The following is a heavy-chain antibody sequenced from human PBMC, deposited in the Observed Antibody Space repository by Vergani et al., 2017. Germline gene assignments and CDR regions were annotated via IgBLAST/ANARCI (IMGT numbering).Heavy chain of an antibody. CDR2: ISSSGSTI. CDR1: GFTFSDYY. J-gene: IGHJ6*03. Sequence: QVQLVESGGGLVKPGGSLRLSCAASGFTFSDYYMSWIRQAPGKGLEWVSYISSSGSTIYYADSVKGRFTISRDNAKNSLYLQMNSLRAEDTAVYYCAREVGSSSSSTQGGYNYYNMDVWSKGTTVTVSS. CDR3: AREVGSSSSSTQGGYNYYNMDV. D-gene: IGHD6-6*01. V-gene: IGHV3-11*01.